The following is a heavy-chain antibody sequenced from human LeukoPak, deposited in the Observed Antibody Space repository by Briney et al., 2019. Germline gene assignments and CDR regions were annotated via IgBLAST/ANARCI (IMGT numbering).Heavy chain of an antibody. D-gene: IGHD5-18*01. Sequence: SSETLSLTCTVSGGSISSSSYYWGWIRQPPGKGLEWIGSIYYSGSTYYNPSLKSRVTISVDTSKNQFSLKLSSVTAADTAVYYCARLPSHFVDTAMAPWGQGTLVTVSS. V-gene: IGHV4-39*01. CDR2: IYYSGST. CDR3: ARLPSHFVDTAMAP. CDR1: GGSISSSSYY. J-gene: IGHJ5*02.